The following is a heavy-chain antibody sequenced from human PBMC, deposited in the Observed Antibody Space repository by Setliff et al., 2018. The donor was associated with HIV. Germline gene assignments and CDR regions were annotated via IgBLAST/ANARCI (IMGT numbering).Heavy chain of an antibody. D-gene: IGHD3-22*01. CDR2: MNPNSGAST. V-gene: IGHV1-46*03. CDR1: GHTFTNYD. Sequence: GASVKVSCKPPGHTFTNYDIHWMRRAPGQGLEWMGWMNPNSGASTSYAQKFQGRVTMTRDTSTSTVYMELSSLRSEDTAVYYCARDRITMIVVGRQTGWFDPWGQGTLVTVSS. CDR3: ARDRITMIVVGRQTGWFDP. J-gene: IGHJ5*02.